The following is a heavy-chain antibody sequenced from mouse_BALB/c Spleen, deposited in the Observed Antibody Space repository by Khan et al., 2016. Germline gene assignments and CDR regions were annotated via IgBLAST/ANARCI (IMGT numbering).Heavy chain of an antibody. V-gene: IGHV1S135*01. CDR2: IDPFNGGT. J-gene: IGHJ4*01. CDR1: GYSFTSYY. CDR3: ASSTQSFYAMDY. D-gene: IGHD1-1*01. Sequence: VQLQQSGPELMKPGASVKISCKASGYSFTSYYMHWVKQSHGKSLEWIGYIDPFNGGTGYNQKFKGKATLTVDKSSSTAYMHLSSLTSEDSAVXSCASSTQSFYAMDYWGQGTSVTVSS.